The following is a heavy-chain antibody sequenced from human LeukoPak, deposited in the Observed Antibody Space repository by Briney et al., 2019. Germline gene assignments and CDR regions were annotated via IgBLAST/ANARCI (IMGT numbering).Heavy chain of an antibody. CDR1: GYSFTSYW. V-gene: IGHV5-51*01. CDR2: IYPGDSDT. Sequence: TPGESLKISCKGSGYSFTSYWIGWVRQMPGKGLEWMGIIYPGDSDTRYSPSFQGQVTISADKSISTAYLQWSSLKASDTAMYYCAAYGSYPGSAFDIWGQGTMVTVSP. J-gene: IGHJ3*02. D-gene: IGHD1-26*01. CDR3: AAYGSYPGSAFDI.